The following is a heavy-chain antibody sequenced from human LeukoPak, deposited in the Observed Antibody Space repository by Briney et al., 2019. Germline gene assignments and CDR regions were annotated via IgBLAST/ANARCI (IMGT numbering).Heavy chain of an antibody. CDR1: GFTFSSYS. D-gene: IGHD2-8*01. V-gene: IGHV3-21*01. J-gene: IGHJ4*02. CDR2: ISSSSSYI. CDR3: ARARYCTNGVCSDKYYFDY. Sequence: AGGSLRLSCAASGFTFSSYSMNWVRQAPGKGLEWVSSISSSSSYIYYADSVKGRFTISRDNAKNTLYLQMSSLRPEDTAVYYCARARYCTNGVCSDKYYFDYWGQGTLVTVSS.